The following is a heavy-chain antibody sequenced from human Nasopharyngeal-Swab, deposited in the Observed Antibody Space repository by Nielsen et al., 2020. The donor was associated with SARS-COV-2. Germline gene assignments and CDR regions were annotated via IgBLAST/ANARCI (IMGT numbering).Heavy chain of an antibody. CDR2: INTNTGNP. D-gene: IGHD3-22*01. J-gene: IGHJ4*02. Sequence: ASVKVSCKASGYTFTSYAMNWVRQAPGQGLEWMGWINTNTGNPTYALGFTGRFVFSLDTSVSTAYLQISSLMAEDTAVYYCAREVDSSGYYYWGQGTLVTVSS. V-gene: IGHV7-4-1*02. CDR1: GYTFTSYA. CDR3: AREVDSSGYYY.